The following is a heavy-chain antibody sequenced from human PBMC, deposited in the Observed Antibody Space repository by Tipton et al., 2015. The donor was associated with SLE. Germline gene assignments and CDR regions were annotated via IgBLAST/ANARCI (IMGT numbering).Heavy chain of an antibody. CDR3: ARRLTRYSGYDYFDY. CDR1: GGSISSGSYY. V-gene: IGHV4-61*01. CDR2: IYYSGST. D-gene: IGHD5-12*01. J-gene: IGHJ4*02. Sequence: TLSLTCTVSGGSISSGSYYWSWIRQPPGKGLEWIGYIYYSGSTNYNPSLKSRVTISVDTSKNQLSLKLSSVTAADTAVYYRARRLTRYSGYDYFDYWGQGTLVTVSS.